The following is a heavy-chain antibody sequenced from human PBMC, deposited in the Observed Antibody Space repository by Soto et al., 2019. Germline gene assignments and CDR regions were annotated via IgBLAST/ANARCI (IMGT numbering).Heavy chain of an antibody. D-gene: IGHD6-6*01. V-gene: IGHV3-30*18. CDR1: GFTFSSYG. CDR3: AKDLSSSPPYYYYGMDV. J-gene: IGHJ6*02. CDR2: ISYDGSNK. Sequence: SGGSLRLSCAASGFTFSSYGMHWVRQAPGKGLEWVAVISYDGSNKYYADSVKGRFTISRDNSKNTLYLQMNSLRAEDTAVYYCAKDLSSSPPYYYYGMDVWGQGTTVTVSS.